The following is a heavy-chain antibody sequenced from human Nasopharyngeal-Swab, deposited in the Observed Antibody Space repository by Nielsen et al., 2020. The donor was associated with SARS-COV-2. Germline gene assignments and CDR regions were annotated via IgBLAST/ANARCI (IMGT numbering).Heavy chain of an antibody. J-gene: IGHJ3*02. CDR2: IYYSGST. D-gene: IGHD3-3*01. CDR3: ARRDIRITIFGVVHDAFDI. CDR1: GDSISSGGYY. V-gene: IGHV4-31*03. Sequence: LSLTCTVSGDSISSGGYYWSWIRQHPGKGLEWIGYIYYSGSTYYNPSLKSRVTISVDTSKNQFSLKLSSVTAADTAVYYCARRDIRITIFGVVHDAFDIWGQGTMVTVSS.